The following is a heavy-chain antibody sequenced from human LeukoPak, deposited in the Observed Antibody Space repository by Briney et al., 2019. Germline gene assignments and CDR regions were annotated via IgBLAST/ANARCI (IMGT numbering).Heavy chain of an antibody. CDR2: IKHDGSDK. Sequence: PGGSLRLSCTASGFTFGDYAMSWVRQAPGKGLEWVANIKHDGSDKYYVDSVKGRFAISRDNANDSLYLHMNSLRAEDTAVYYCARTGTHFDYWGQGSLVTVSS. D-gene: IGHD3-10*01. CDR1: GFTFGDYA. V-gene: IGHV3-7*04. CDR3: ARTGTHFDY. J-gene: IGHJ4*02.